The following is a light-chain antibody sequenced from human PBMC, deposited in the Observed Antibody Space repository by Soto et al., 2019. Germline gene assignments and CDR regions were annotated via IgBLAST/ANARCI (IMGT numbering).Light chain of an antibody. Sequence: DIQMTQSPSSLSASVGDRVTITCRASQDIRNYLAWHQQKPGKVPKLLIYAASTLQSGVPSRFSGSGSGTDFTLTISSLQPEDFASYYCQKYDTTPPWEFGQGTKVEI. CDR3: QKYDTTPPWE. CDR2: AAS. V-gene: IGKV1-27*01. J-gene: IGKJ1*01. CDR1: QDIRNY.